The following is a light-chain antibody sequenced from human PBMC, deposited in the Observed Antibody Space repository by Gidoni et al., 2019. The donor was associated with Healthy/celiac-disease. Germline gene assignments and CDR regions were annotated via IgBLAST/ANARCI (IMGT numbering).Light chain of an antibody. J-gene: IGKJ5*01. Sequence: IQITQSPSPLSAFVGDRVTITCQASQDISNYLNWYQQKPGKAPKLLIYDASNLETGVPSRFSGSGSGTDFTFTSSSLQPEDIATYYCQQYDNLPVAFGQGTRLEIK. CDR3: QQYDNLPVA. V-gene: IGKV1-33*01. CDR1: QDISNY. CDR2: DAS.